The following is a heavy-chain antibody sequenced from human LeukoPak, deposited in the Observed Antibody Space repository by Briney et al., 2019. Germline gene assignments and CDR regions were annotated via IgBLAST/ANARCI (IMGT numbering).Heavy chain of an antibody. CDR1: GYTFTSYG. CDR2: INAGNGNT. CDR3: ARDETDSSGYYFNAFDI. D-gene: IGHD3-22*01. Sequence: ASVKVSCKASGYTFTSYGISWVRQAPGQRLEWMGWINAGNGNTKYSQKFQGRVTITRDTSASTAYMELSSLRSEDTAVYYCARDETDSSGYYFNAFDIWGQGTMVTVSS. J-gene: IGHJ3*02. V-gene: IGHV1-3*01.